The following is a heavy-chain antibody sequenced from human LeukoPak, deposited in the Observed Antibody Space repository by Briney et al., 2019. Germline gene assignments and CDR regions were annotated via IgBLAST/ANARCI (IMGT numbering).Heavy chain of an antibody. Sequence: GSLRLSCAASGFTVSSNYMSWVRQPPGKGLEWIGSIYYSGSTYYNPSLKSRVTISVDTSKNQFSLKLSSVTAADTAVYYCASSLAVAAPGYWGQGTLVTVSS. CDR1: GFTVSSNY. CDR2: IYYSGST. J-gene: IGHJ4*02. V-gene: IGHV4-39*07. CDR3: ASSLAVAAPGY. D-gene: IGHD6-19*01.